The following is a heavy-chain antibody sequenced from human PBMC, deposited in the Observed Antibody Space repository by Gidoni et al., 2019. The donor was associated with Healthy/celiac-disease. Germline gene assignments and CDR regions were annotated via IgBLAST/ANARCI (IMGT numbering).Heavy chain of an antibody. Sequence: QLQLQESGPGLVKPSETLSLTCTVSGGSISSSSYYWGWIRQPPGKGLEWIGSIYYSGSTYYNPSLKSRVTISVDTSKNQFSLKLSSVTAADTAVYYCTYYYGSGSYYTPMDVWGQGTTVTVSS. CDR2: IYYSGST. CDR3: TYYYGSGSYYTPMDV. J-gene: IGHJ6*02. CDR1: GGSISSSSYY. D-gene: IGHD3-10*01. V-gene: IGHV4-39*01.